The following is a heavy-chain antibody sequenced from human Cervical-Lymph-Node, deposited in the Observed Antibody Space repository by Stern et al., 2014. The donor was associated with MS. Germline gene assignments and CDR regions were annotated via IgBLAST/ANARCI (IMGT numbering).Heavy chain of an antibody. J-gene: IGHJ4*02. CDR2: FAFNSNSI. V-gene: IGHV3-9*01. Sequence: EVQLVESGGGLVQPGRSLRLSCAASGFTFDDYAMHWVRQAPGKGLEWISGFAFNSNSIAYADFVKGRFTLTRDNAKHSQHLQMNSLRAEDTAMYYCASQATITGRHFGHWGQGTLVTVSS. D-gene: IGHD3-10*01. CDR1: GFTFDDYA. CDR3: ASQATITGRHFGH.